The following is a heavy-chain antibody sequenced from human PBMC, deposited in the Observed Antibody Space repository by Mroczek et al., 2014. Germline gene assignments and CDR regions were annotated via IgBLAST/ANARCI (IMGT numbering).Heavy chain of an antibody. CDR2: IYYSGST. V-gene: IGHV4-39*01. CDR1: GGSISSSSYY. Sequence: QVQLQESGPGLVKPSETLSLTCTVSGGSISSSSYYWGWIRQPPGKGLEWIGSIYYSGSTYYNPSLKSRVTISVDTSKNQFSLKLSSVTAADTAVYYCARHSRDSSGWDPFGAFDIWGQGTMVTVSS. D-gene: IGHD6-19*01. J-gene: IGHJ3*02. CDR3: ARHSRDSSGWDPFGAFDI.